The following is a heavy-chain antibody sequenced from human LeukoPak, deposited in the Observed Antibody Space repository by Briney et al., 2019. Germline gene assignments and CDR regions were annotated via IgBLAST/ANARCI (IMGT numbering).Heavy chain of an antibody. CDR1: GGSVSSGSYY. V-gene: IGHV4-61*01. D-gene: IGHD5-12*01. CDR2: VYHSGSI. CDR3: VSSYGGYVLDY. J-gene: IGHJ4*02. Sequence: PSETLSLTCTVSGGSVSSGSYYWSWIRQSPGKGLEWIGRVYHSGSINYNPSLKSRVTISVDTSKNQFSLNLSSVTAADTAVYYCVSSYGGYVLDYWGQGTLVIVSS.